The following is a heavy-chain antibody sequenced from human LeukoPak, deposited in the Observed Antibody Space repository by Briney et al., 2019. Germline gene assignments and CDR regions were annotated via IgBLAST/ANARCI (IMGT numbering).Heavy chain of an antibody. CDR1: GGSISRSDYY. CDR2: IYYSGST. CDR3: ARDGRELPYSLPYYFDY. D-gene: IGHD1-26*01. V-gene: IGHV4-39*07. J-gene: IGHJ4*02. Sequence: PSETLSLTCTVSGGSISRSDYYWGWIRQPPGKGLEWIGGIYYSGSTYYIPSLKTRVTISVDTSKNQFSLKLSSVTAADTAVYYCARDGRELPYSLPYYFDYWGQGTLVTVSS.